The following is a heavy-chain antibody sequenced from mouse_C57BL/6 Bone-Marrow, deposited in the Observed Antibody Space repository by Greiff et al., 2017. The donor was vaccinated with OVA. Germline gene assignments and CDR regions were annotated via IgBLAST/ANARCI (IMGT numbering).Heavy chain of an antibody. Sequence: QVQLQQPGAELVRPGTSVKLSCKASGYTFTSYWMHWVKQRPGQGLEWIGVIDPSDSYTNYNQKFKGKATLTVDTSSSTAYMQLSSLTSEDSAVYYCAIYDGYYGAYWGQGTLVTVSA. V-gene: IGHV1-59*01. D-gene: IGHD2-3*01. CDR2: IDPSDSYT. CDR3: AIYDGYYGAY. CDR1: GYTFTSYW. J-gene: IGHJ3*01.